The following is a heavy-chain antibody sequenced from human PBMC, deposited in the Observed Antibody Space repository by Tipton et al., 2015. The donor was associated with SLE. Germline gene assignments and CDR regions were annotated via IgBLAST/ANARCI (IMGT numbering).Heavy chain of an antibody. J-gene: IGHJ5*02. D-gene: IGHD6-19*01. Sequence: TLSLTCTVSGGSISSYYWSWIRQPPGKGLEWIGYIYYSGSTNYNPSLKSRVTISVDTSKNQFSLNLSSVTAADTAVYYCAREEYSSGWTEVHWFDPWGQGTLVTVSS. CDR3: AREEYSSGWTEVHWFDP. V-gene: IGHV4-59*01. CDR2: IYYSGST. CDR1: GGSISSYY.